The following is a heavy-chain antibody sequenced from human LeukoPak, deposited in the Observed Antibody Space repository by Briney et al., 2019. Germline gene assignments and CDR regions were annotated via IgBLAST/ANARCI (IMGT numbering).Heavy chain of an antibody. Sequence: PGGSLRLSCAASGFTFSSYAMSWVRQAPGKGLEWVSAISGSGGSTYYADSVKGRFTISRDNSKNTLYLQMNSLRAEDTAVYYCAKSPREVVPAAMPGHFQHWGQGTLVTVSS. V-gene: IGHV3-23*01. CDR3: AKSPREVVPAAMPGHFQH. CDR2: ISGSGGST. CDR1: GFTFSSYA. D-gene: IGHD2-2*01. J-gene: IGHJ1*01.